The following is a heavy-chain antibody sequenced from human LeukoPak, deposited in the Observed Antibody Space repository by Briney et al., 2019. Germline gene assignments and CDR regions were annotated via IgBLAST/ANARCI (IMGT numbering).Heavy chain of an antibody. V-gene: IGHV4-34*01. CDR2: INNSGRT. Sequence: SETLSLTCAVYGGSFSGYYWSWSRQPPGKGREWIGEINNSGRTNYNPSLKSRVTISLDTSKNQFSLKLSSVTAADTAVYYCARDDVQAATGMFDPWGQGTLVTVSS. CDR3: ARDDVQAATGMFDP. J-gene: IGHJ5*02. D-gene: IGHD2-2*01. CDR1: GGSFSGYY.